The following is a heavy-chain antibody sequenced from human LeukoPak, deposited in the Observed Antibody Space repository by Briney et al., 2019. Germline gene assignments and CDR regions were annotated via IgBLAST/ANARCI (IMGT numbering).Heavy chain of an antibody. V-gene: IGHV1-46*01. CDR3: AKLATSDTGETY. CDR1: GYTFTINH. D-gene: IGHD3-16*01. Sequence: ASVKVSCKASGYTFTINHIHWVRQAPGQGLEWMGVINPSGDSTTYAQNFQGRVTMTRDTSTSTVYMELRSLRSEDTAIYYCAKLATSDTGETYWGQGTLVAVSS. J-gene: IGHJ4*02. CDR2: INPSGDST.